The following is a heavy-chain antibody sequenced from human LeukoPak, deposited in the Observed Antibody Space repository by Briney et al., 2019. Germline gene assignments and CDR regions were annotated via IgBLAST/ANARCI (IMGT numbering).Heavy chain of an antibody. D-gene: IGHD2-2*01. CDR3: AKDSSSTSWRGLYYYMDV. CDR2: IRYDGSNK. J-gene: IGHJ6*03. Sequence: PVGSLRLSCAASGFTFGSYGMHWVRQAPGKGLEWVAFIRYDGSNKYYADSVKGRFTISRDNSKNTLYLQMNSLRAEDTAVYYCAKDSSSTSWRGLYYYMDVWGKGTTVTVSS. CDR1: GFTFGSYG. V-gene: IGHV3-30*02.